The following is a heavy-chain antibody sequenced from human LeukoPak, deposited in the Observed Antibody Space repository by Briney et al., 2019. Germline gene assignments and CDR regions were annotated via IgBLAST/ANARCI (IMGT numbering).Heavy chain of an antibody. CDR1: GGTFSSYA. J-gene: IGHJ6*02. CDR3: ARVLVGTLGGYYYYYGMDV. V-gene: IGHV1-69*04. D-gene: IGHD2-8*02. Sequence: SVKVSCKASGGTFSSYAISWVRQAPGQGLEWMGRTIPILGIANYAQKFQGRVTITADKSTSTAYMELSSLRSEDTAVYYCARVLVGTLGGYYYYYGMDVWGQGTTVTVSS. CDR2: TIPILGIA.